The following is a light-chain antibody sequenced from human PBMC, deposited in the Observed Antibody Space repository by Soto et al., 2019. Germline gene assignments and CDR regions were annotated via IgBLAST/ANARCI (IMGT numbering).Light chain of an antibody. CDR2: DAS. Sequence: DMQLTQSPPFLSASVGDRVTISCRASQDMNTYIAWYQQKPGKAPKLLIYDASSLESGVPSRFSGSGSGTEFTLTISSLQPDDFATYYCQQYNSYLWTFGQGTTGDIK. CDR3: QQYNSYLWT. V-gene: IGKV1-9*01. J-gene: IGKJ1*01. CDR1: QDMNTY.